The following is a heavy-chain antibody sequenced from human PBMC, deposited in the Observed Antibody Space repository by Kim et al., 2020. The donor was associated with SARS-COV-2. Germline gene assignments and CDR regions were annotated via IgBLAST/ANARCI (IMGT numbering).Heavy chain of an antibody. CDR3: AKDVTPGAFDI. J-gene: IGHJ3*02. V-gene: IGHV3-23*01. Sequence: TYYAASVKGRFTISRDNSKNTLYLQMNSLRAEDTAVYYCAKDVTPGAFDIWGQGTMVTVSS. CDR2: T. D-gene: IGHD2-21*02.